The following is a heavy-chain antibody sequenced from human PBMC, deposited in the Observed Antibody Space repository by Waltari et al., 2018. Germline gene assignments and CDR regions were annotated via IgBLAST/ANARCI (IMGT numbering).Heavy chain of an antibody. CDR2: IYYSGST. V-gene: IGHV4-59*01. D-gene: IGHD6-13*01. J-gene: IGHJ4*02. Sequence: QVQLQESGPGLVKPSETLSLTCTVSGGSISSYYWSWIRQPPGKGLEWIGYIYYSGSTNYNPSLESRVTISVDTSKNQFSRKLSSVTAADTAVYDCVVEQQLVLYWGQGTLVTVSS. CDR1: GGSISSYY. CDR3: VVEQQLVLY.